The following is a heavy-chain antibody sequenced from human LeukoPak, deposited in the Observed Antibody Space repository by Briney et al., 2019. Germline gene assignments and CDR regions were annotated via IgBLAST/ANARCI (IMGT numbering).Heavy chain of an antibody. V-gene: IGHV4-4*02. D-gene: IGHD6-13*01. Sequence: RTSETLSLTCAVSGVSISSSNWWSWVRQPPGKGLEWIGEIYHSGSTNYNPSLKSRVTISVDKSKNQFSLKLSSVTAADTAVYYCATFPGIAAAEAPLAHLSDAFDIWGQGTMVTVSS. CDR1: GVSISSSNW. J-gene: IGHJ3*02. CDR2: IYHSGST. CDR3: ATFPGIAAAEAPLAHLSDAFDI.